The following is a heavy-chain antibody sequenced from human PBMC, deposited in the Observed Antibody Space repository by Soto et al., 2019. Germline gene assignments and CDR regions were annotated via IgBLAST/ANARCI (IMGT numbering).Heavy chain of an antibody. Sequence: PSETLSLTCTVSGDSISSVCYYWSWIRQHPGKGLEWIGYIYYSGSTYYNPSLKSRVTISVDTSKNQFSLNLSSVTAADTAVYYCARVCPPKNKVTSYYFDYWGQGTLVTVSS. J-gene: IGHJ4*02. V-gene: IGHV4-31*03. CDR3: ARVCPPKNKVTSYYFDY. CDR2: IYYSGST. D-gene: IGHD2-21*02. CDR1: GDSISSVCYY.